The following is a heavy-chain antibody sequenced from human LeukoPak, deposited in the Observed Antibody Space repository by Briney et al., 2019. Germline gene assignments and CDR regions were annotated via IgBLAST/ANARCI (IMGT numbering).Heavy chain of an antibody. Sequence: GASLKISCQFSGSNFTNYWIAWVRPQPGKGLEWMGFFHPGNSDTRYSPAFQGHVTISADKSIKTAYLQWSILKASDTAMYYCVRRDSSSWYAFDYWGQGTLATVTS. D-gene: IGHD6-13*01. J-gene: IGHJ4*02. CDR2: FHPGNSDT. CDR3: VRRDSSSWYAFDY. V-gene: IGHV5-51*01. CDR1: GSNFTNYW.